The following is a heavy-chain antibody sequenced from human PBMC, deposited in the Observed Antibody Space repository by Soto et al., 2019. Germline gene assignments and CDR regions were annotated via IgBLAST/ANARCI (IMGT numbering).Heavy chain of an antibody. Sequence: EVQLVESGGGLVKPGGSLRLSCAASGFTFSSYSMNWVRQAPGKGLEWVSSISSSSSYIYYADSVKGRFTISRDNAKNPLYLQMNSLRAEDTAVYYCARGRSWFDYYYYYGMDVWGQGTTVTVSS. CDR2: ISSSSSYI. D-gene: IGHD6-13*01. J-gene: IGHJ6*02. CDR3: ARGRSWFDYYYYYGMDV. CDR1: GFTFSSYS. V-gene: IGHV3-21*01.